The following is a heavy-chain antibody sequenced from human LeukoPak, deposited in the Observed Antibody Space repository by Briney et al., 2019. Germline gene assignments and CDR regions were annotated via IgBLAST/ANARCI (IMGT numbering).Heavy chain of an antibody. CDR3: ARASYDYVWGSYRPFYFDY. CDR1: GGSFSGYY. D-gene: IGHD3-16*01. Sequence: SESLSLTCAVYGGSFSGYYWSWVRQPPGKGLEWVGAINHSGSTNYNPSLKSQVTISVDTSKNQSSLKLSSVTAADTAVYYCARASYDYVWGSYRPFYFDYWGQGTLVTVSS. J-gene: IGHJ4*02. CDR2: INHSGST. V-gene: IGHV4-34*01.